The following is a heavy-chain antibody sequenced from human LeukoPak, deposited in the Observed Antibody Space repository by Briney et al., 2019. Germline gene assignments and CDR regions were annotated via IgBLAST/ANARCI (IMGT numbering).Heavy chain of an antibody. Sequence: ASVKVTCQASGYTFAKYQMHWVRQAPGQGLERMGMFDPRDNSITNAHKCQGRLTMTTDTATNTVHMELNRLRSEDTAVYYCARASRWTAVAPGEDDNGGQGTQVTVSS. J-gene: IGHJ4*02. D-gene: IGHD3/OR15-3a*01. V-gene: IGHV1-46*01. CDR3: ARASRWTAVAPGEDDN. CDR1: GYTFAKYQ. CDR2: FDPRDNSI.